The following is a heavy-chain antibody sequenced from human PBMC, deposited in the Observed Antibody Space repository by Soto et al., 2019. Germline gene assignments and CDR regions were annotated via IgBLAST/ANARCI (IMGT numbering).Heavy chain of an antibody. V-gene: IGHV3-21*01. CDR2: ISSTSSYI. CDR3: ARVRRQYTDYYYGMDV. D-gene: IGHD5-18*01. Sequence: EVQLVESGGGLVKPGGSLRLSCAASGFTFSSYSMNWVRQAPGKGLEWVSSISSTSSYIYYADSVKGRFTNSRDNAKNSLYLQMNSLRAEDTAVYYCARVRRQYTDYYYGMDVWGQGTTVTVSS. J-gene: IGHJ6*02. CDR1: GFTFSSYS.